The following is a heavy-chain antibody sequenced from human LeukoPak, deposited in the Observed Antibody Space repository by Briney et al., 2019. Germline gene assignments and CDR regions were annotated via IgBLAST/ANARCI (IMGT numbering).Heavy chain of an antibody. CDR3: AREKTNDYGDYGNWFDP. Sequence: SETLSLTCTVSGGSISSYYWSWIRQPPGKGLEWIGYIYYSGSTNYNPSLKSRVTISVDTSKNQFSLKLSSVTAADTAVYYCAREKTNDYGDYGNWFDPWGQGTLVTVSS. D-gene: IGHD4-17*01. CDR1: GGSISSYY. V-gene: IGHV4-59*01. CDR2: IYYSGST. J-gene: IGHJ5*02.